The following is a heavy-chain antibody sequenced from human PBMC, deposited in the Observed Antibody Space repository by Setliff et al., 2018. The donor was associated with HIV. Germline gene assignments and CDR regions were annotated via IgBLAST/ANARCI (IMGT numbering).Heavy chain of an antibody. D-gene: IGHD1-26*01. CDR3: AGGVGAKKTGSLDY. V-gene: IGHV5-51*01. J-gene: IGHJ4*02. Sequence: GESLKISCKGSGYSFSSYWIGWVRQMPGKGLEFMGLLYPADSNIRYSPSFQGQVTISADKSISTAYLQGSSLQASDTAMYYCAGGVGAKKTGSLDYWGQGTLVTVSS. CDR1: GYSFSSYW. CDR2: LYPADSNI.